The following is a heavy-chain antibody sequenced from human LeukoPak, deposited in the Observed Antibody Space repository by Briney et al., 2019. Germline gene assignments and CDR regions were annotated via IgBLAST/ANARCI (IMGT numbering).Heavy chain of an antibody. Sequence: GGPVRLSCAASGFSFSIYWMTWVRQAPGKGLEWVANMKEEGSAKYSRDDAKGRVTISRDNAKNSLYLQMNSLTAEDTAVYYCARGMTYHIYWGQGSLASVSS. D-gene: IGHD2-8*01. CDR2: MKEEGSAK. CDR3: ARGMTYHIY. CDR1: GFSFSIYW. J-gene: IGHJ4*02. V-gene: IGHV3-7*05.